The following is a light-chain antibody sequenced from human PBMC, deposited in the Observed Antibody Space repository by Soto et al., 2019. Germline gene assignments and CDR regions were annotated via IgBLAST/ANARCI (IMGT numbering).Light chain of an antibody. CDR3: QQYNKWPTLT. J-gene: IGKJ1*01. V-gene: IGKV3-15*01. CDR2: GAS. Sequence: EIVMTQSPATLSVSPGERATLSCRASQSVSRNLAWYQQKPGQAPRLLIYGASTRATGIPARFSGSGSGAEFTLTISSLQSEDFAVYYCQQYNKWPTLTFGQGTKVEIK. CDR1: QSVSRN.